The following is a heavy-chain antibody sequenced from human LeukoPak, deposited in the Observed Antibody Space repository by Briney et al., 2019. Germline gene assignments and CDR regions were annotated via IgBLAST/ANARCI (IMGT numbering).Heavy chain of an antibody. J-gene: IGHJ6*03. V-gene: IGHV3-7*01. CDR3: ARVGSTLYSSSWADYYYYMDV. CDR1: GFTFSSYW. CDR2: IKQDGSEK. D-gene: IGHD6-13*01. Sequence: PGGSLRLSCAASGFTFSSYWMSWVRQAPGKGLEWVANIKQDGSEKYYVDSVKGRFTISRDNAKNSLYLQMNSLRAEDTAVYYCARVGSTLYSSSWADYYYYMDVWGQGTTVTVSS.